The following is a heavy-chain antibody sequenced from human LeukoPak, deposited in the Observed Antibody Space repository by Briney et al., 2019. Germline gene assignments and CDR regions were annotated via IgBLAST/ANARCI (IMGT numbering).Heavy chain of an antibody. Sequence: ASVKVSCKASGYTFTSFGLSWVRQAPGQGLEWMGWTSAYNGNTNYAQKLQGRVTMTTDTSTSTAYMELRSLGSDDTAVYYCARADMVRDPYYFDYWGQGTLVTVSS. J-gene: IGHJ4*02. CDR2: TSAYNGNT. D-gene: IGHD3-10*01. CDR1: GYTFTSFG. CDR3: ARADMVRDPYYFDY. V-gene: IGHV1-18*01.